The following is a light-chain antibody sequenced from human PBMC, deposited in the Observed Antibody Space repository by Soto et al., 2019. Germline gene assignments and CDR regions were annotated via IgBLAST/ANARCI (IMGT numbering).Light chain of an antibody. Sequence: EIVLTQSPGTLSLSPGERATLSCSASQSVSNNYLAWYQQNPGQAPRLLIYGASTRATGIPDRFSGSGSGTDFTLTISRLEPEDFAVYYCQQYGSSGTFGQGTKVDI. V-gene: IGKV3-20*01. J-gene: IGKJ1*01. CDR2: GAS. CDR1: QSVSNNY. CDR3: QQYGSSGT.